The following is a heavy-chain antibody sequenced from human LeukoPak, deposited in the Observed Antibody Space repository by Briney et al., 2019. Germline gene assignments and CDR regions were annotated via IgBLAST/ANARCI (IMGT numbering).Heavy chain of an antibody. V-gene: IGHV4-39*01. CDR1: GGSFSGYY. CDR3: ARQSITQDDPNWFDP. D-gene: IGHD3-10*01. J-gene: IGHJ5*02. CDR2: IYYSGST. Sequence: PSETLSLTCAVYGGSFSGYYWGWVRQPPGKGLEWIGCIYYSGSTYYNPSLKSRVTISVDTSKNQFSLKLSSVTAADTAVYYCARQSITQDDPNWFDPWGQGTLVTVSS.